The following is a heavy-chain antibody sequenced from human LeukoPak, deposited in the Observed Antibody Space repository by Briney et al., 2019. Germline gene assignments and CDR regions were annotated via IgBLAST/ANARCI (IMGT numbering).Heavy chain of an antibody. CDR1: GFTFSSYA. D-gene: IGHD2-15*01. J-gene: IGHJ4*02. V-gene: IGHV3-64*01. CDR3: ARGDGWYCSGGSCYSPYYFDY. CDR2: ISSNGGST. Sequence: GGPLRLSCAASGFTFSSYAMHWVRQAPGKGLEYVSAISSNGGSTYYANSVKGRFTISRDNSKNTLYLQMGSLRAEDMAVYYCARGDGWYCSGGSCYSPYYFDYWGQGTLVTVSS.